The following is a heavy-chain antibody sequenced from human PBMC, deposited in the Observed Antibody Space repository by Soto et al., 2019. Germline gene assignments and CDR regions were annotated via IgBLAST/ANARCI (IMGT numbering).Heavy chain of an antibody. CDR3: ARGLRLRQFDY. CDR2: IYYSGST. CDR1: GGSISSGGYY. V-gene: IGHV4-31*03. J-gene: IGHJ4*02. Sequence: QVQLQESGPGLVKPSQTLSLTCTVTGGSISSGGYYWSWIRQHPGKGLGWIGYIYYSGSTYYNRSLKSRVTISVDTSKNQFSLKLSSVTAADTAVYYCARGLRLRQFDYWGQGTLVTVSS. D-gene: IGHD5-12*01.